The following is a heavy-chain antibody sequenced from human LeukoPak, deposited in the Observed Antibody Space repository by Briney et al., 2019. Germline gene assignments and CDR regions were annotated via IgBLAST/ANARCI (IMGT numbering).Heavy chain of an antibody. D-gene: IGHD3-3*01. CDR2: MNPNSGNT. CDR3: ARRGITIFGVVPSYGMDV. Sequence: ASVKVSFKASGYTFTSYDINWVRPATGQGLEWMGWMNPNSGNTGYAQKFQGRVTMTRNTSISTAYMELSSLRSEDTAVYYCARRGITIFGVVPSYGMDVWGQGTTVTVSS. CDR1: GYTFTSYD. V-gene: IGHV1-8*01. J-gene: IGHJ6*02.